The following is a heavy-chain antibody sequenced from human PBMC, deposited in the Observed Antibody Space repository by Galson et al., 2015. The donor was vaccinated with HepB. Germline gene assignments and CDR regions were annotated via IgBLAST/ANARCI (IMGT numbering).Heavy chain of an antibody. CDR1: GYTFTNYY. D-gene: IGHD3-16*01. CDR3: ARSPSGRRLRLGYFDY. J-gene: IGHJ4*02. V-gene: IGHV1-46*01. Sequence: SVKVSCKASGYTFTNYYMHWVRQAPGQGLEWMGIINPSGGSTSYAQMFQGRVTMTRDTSTSTVYMELSRLRFEDTAVYYCARSPSGRRLRLGYFDYWGQGTLVTVSS. CDR2: INPSGGST.